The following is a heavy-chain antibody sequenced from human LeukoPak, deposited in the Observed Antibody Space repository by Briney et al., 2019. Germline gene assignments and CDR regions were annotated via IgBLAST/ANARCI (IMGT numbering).Heavy chain of an antibody. Sequence: SGTLSLTCAVSGGSISDSNWWTWVRQPPGKGPEWIGEIYHSGSTNYNPSLRSRVTISIDKSKNQFSLKLSSVTAADTAVYYCSLGYDSSSYYNSLDVWGQGTTVTVSS. V-gene: IGHV4-4*02. CDR3: SLGYDSSSYYNSLDV. CDR1: GGSISDSNW. CDR2: IYHSGST. D-gene: IGHD3-22*01. J-gene: IGHJ6*02.